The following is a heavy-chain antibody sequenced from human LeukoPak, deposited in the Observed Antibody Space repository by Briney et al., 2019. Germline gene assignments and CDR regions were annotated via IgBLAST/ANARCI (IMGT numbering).Heavy chain of an antibody. J-gene: IGHJ6*03. CDR3: AKNGDRGAYCSGGSCYPYYYYYMDV. CDR2: ISGSGGTT. D-gene: IGHD2-15*01. Sequence: SCKASGGTFSSYGMSWVRQAPGKGLEWVSAISGSGGTTYYADSVKGRFTISRDNSKNTLYLQMNSLRAEDTAIYYCAKNGDRGAYCSGGSCYPYYYYYMDVWGKGTTVTISS. CDR1: GGTFSSYG. V-gene: IGHV3-23*01.